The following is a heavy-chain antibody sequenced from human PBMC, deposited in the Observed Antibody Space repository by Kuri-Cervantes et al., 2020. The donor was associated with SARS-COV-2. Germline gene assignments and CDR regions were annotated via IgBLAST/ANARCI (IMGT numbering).Heavy chain of an antibody. CDR3: ARQDYDFWSGYYTTYYFDY. V-gene: IGHV1-69*13. CDR2: IIPIFGTA. J-gene: IGHJ4*02. Sequence: SVKVSCKASGVTFSNYAFSWVRQAPGQGLEWMGGIIPIFGTANYAQKFQGRLTITADESTSTAYMELSSLRSEDAAVYYCARQDYDFWSGYYTTYYFDYWGQGTLVTVSS. D-gene: IGHD3-3*01. CDR1: GVTFSNYA.